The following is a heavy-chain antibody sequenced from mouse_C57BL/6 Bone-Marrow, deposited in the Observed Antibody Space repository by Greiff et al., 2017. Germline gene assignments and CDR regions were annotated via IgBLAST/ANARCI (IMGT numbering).Heavy chain of an antibody. Sequence: QVQLKQPGAELVMPGASVKLSCKASGYTFTSYWMHWVKQRPGQGLEWIGEIDPSDSYTNSNQKFKGKSTLTVDKSSSTAYMQLSSLTSEDSAVYYCATLFYFDYWGQGTTLTVSS. CDR3: ATLFYFDY. CDR2: IDPSDSYT. D-gene: IGHD1-1*01. V-gene: IGHV1-69*01. J-gene: IGHJ2*01. CDR1: GYTFTSYW.